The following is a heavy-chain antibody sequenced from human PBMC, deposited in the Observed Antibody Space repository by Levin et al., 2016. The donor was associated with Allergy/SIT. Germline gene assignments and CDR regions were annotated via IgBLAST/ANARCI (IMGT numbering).Heavy chain of an antibody. CDR2: IIPIFGTA. D-gene: IGHD5-24*01. CDR3: ARDIGDGYDKTEDAFDI. CDR1: GGTFSSYA. V-gene: IGHV1-69*13. Sequence: SVKVSCKASGGTFSSYAISWVRQAPGQGLEWMGGIIPIFGTANYAQKFQGRVTITADESTSTAYMGLSSLRSEDTAVYYCARDIGDGYDKTEDAFDIWGQGTMVTVSS. J-gene: IGHJ3*02.